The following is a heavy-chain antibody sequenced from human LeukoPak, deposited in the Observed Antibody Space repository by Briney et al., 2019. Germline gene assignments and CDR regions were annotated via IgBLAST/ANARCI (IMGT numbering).Heavy chain of an antibody. CDR3: AKDLSSSWYFDY. D-gene: IGHD6-13*01. CDR2: ITRSNYI. J-gene: IGHJ4*02. CDR1: GFTFSSYS. V-gene: IGHV3-21*06. Sequence: GGSLRLSCVASGFTFSSYSMNWVRQAPGKGLEWVSSITRSNYIYYADSVKGRFTISRDNAKNSLYLQMNSLRAEDTAVYYCAKDLSSSWYFDYWGQGTLVTVSS.